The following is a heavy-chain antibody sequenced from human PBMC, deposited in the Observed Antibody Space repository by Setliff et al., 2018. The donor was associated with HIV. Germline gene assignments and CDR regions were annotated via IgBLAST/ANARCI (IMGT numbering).Heavy chain of an antibody. J-gene: IGHJ4*02. D-gene: IGHD3-22*01. V-gene: IGHV4-59*01. CDR1: GGSISSYY. Sequence: SETLSLTCTVSGGSISSYYWSWIRQPPGKGLEWIGYIYYSGSTNYNPSLKSRVTISVDTSKNQFSLKLSSVTAADTAVYYCARDRIPSKWLLESDYWGQGTLVTVSS. CDR3: ARDRIPSKWLLESDY. CDR2: IYYSGST.